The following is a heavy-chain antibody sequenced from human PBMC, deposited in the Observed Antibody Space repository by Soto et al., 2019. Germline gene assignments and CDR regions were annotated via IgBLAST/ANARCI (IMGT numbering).Heavy chain of an antibody. CDR1: GFTFVDYE. J-gene: IGHJ3*02. D-gene: IGHD6-19*01. V-gene: IGHV3-11*01. CDR3: ARSSGLYEADAFDM. CDR2: LSRSGNTI. Sequence: QVQLVESGGGLVQPGGSLRLSCAASGFTFVDYEMSWIRQAAGKGPAWVTFLSRSGNTIYYADSGKGRFSISRDNAENSLYLQMERLRLEATPTYFCARSSGLYEADAFDMWGQGTMVTVSA.